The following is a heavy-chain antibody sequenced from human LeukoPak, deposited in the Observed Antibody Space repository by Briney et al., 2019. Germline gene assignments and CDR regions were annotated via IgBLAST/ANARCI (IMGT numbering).Heavy chain of an antibody. V-gene: IGHV3-33*01. D-gene: IGHD6-13*01. Sequence: GGSLRLSCAASGFTFSSYGMHWVRQAPGKELEWVAVIWYDGSNKYYADSVKGRFTISRDNSKNTLDLQMNSLRAEDTAVYYCARDRIAAAGGGLDYWGQGTLVTVSS. CDR2: IWYDGSNK. J-gene: IGHJ4*02. CDR1: GFTFSSYG. CDR3: ARDRIAAAGGGLDY.